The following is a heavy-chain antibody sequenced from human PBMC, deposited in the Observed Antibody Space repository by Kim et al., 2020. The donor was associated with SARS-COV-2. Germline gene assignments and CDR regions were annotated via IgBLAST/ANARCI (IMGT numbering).Heavy chain of an antibody. Sequence: YYDPSLKSRLTIPIDTSKSQFSLKLRSVTAADTAVYYCARQGLAAGWFDPWGQGTLVTVSS. V-gene: IGHV4-39*01. CDR3: ARQGLAAGWFDP. J-gene: IGHJ5*02. D-gene: IGHD6-25*01.